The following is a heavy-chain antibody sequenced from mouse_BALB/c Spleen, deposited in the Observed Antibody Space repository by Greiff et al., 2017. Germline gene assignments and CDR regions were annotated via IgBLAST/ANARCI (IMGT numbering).Heavy chain of an antibody. J-gene: IGHJ1*01. Sequence: VQLQQSGAELAKPGASVKMSCTASGYTFTSYWMHWVKQRPGQGLEWIGYINPSTGYTEYNQKFKDKATLTADKSSSTAYMQLSSLTSEDSAVYYCARGGYYDWYFDVWGAGTTVTVSS. D-gene: IGHD2-3*01. V-gene: IGHV1-7*01. CDR3: ARGGYYDWYFDV. CDR2: INPSTGYT. CDR1: GYTFTSYW.